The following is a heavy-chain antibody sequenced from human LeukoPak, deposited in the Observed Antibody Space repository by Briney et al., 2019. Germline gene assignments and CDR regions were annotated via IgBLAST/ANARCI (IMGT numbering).Heavy chain of an antibody. CDR2: ISGYNGNT. CDR3: ARERTPGSGYGVDY. J-gene: IGHJ4*02. D-gene: IGHD6-25*01. V-gene: IGHV1-18*01. Sequence: ASVKVSCKASGYTFTSYGISWVRQAPGQGLEWMGWISGYNGNTNYAQKFQGRVTMTIDTSTSTLYMELRSLRSDDTAVYYCARERTPGSGYGVDYWGQGTVVTVSS. CDR1: GYTFTSYG.